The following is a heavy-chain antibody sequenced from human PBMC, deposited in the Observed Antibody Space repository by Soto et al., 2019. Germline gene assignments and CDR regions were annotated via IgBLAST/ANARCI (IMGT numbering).Heavy chain of an antibody. CDR3: ARLISGPYYYYYGMDV. D-gene: IGHD2-21*01. CDR2: IYPGDSDT. Sequence: PGESLKISCMGSGYKVSTWHNFTSYWIAWVRQMPGKGLEWMGIIYPGDSDTRYSPSFQGQVTISADKSISTAYLQWSSLKASDTAMYYCARLISGPYYYYYGMDVWVQGTTVTVSS. CDR1: GYKVSTWHNFTSYW. V-gene: IGHV5-51*01. J-gene: IGHJ6*02.